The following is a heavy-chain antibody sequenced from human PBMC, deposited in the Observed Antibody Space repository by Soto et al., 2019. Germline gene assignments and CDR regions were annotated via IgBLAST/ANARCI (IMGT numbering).Heavy chain of an antibody. D-gene: IGHD4-17*01. J-gene: IGHJ3*02. Sequence: EVQLVESGGGLIQPGGSLRLSCAASGFSVSANYMNWVRQAPGKGLQWVSLLYAGGATFYADSVKGRFTISRDSSKNTLNLQMDSLRVEDTAVCYCAAQRANDYGDPNDALDIWGQGTVVSVSS. V-gene: IGHV3-53*01. CDR3: AAQRANDYGDPNDALDI. CDR1: GFSVSANY. CDR2: LYAGGAT.